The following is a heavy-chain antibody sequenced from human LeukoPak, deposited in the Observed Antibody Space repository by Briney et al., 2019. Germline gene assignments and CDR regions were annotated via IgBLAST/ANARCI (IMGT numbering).Heavy chain of an antibody. CDR3: ARHLLLWFNWFDP. Sequence: SETLSLTCAVYGGSFSGYYWSWIRQPPGKGLEWIGEINHSGSTNYNPSLKGRVTISVDTSKNQFSLKLSSVTAADTAVYYCARHLLLWFNWFDPWGQGTLVTVSS. J-gene: IGHJ5*02. CDR1: GGSFSGYY. CDR2: INHSGST. D-gene: IGHD3-10*01. V-gene: IGHV4-34*01.